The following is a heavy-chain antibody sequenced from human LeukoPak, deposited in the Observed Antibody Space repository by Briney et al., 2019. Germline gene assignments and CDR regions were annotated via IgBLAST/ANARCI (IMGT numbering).Heavy chain of an antibody. V-gene: IGHV4-38-2*02. D-gene: IGHD4-17*01. J-gene: IGHJ4*02. CDR1: GYSISNGYY. CDR2: VYHTGST. CDR3: ASQNYGDSDY. Sequence: SETLSLTCSVSGYSISNGYYWGWIRQPPGKGLEWIASVYHTGSTFDNVSLKSRVTISVDTSKNQFSLKVTSVTAADTAVYYCASQNYGDSDYWGQGTLVTVSS.